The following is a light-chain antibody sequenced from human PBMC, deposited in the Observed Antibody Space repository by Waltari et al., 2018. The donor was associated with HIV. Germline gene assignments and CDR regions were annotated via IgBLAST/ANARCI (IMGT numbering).Light chain of an antibody. Sequence: QSALTKPASLYGSPGQSLTISTMSTTSAVGDSTHASWYQQHPVKSPKLMIYEVSKRPSGVSNRFSGSKSGNTASLTISGLQADDEADYYCCSYATSSTSLYVFGTGTKVTVL. CDR1: TSAVGDSTH. J-gene: IGLJ1*01. CDR3: CSYATSSTSLYV. V-gene: IGLV2-23*02. CDR2: EVS.